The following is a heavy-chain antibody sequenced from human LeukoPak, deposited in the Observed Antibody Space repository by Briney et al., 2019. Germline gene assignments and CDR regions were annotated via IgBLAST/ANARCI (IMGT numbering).Heavy chain of an antibody. CDR3: ARSRRFLVNLLDY. D-gene: IGHD3-3*01. CDR2: IIPIFGTA. J-gene: IGHJ4*02. CDR1: GGIFSSYA. Sequence: ASVKVSCKASGGIFSSYAISWVRQAPGQGLEWMGGIIPIFGTANYAQKFQGRVTITADESTSTAYMELSRLRSDDTAVYYCARSRRFLVNLLDYWGQGTLVTVSS. V-gene: IGHV1-69*13.